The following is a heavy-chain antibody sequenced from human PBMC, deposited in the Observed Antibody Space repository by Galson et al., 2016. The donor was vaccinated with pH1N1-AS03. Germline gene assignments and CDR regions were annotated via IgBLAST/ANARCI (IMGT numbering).Heavy chain of an antibody. D-gene: IGHD2-15*01. V-gene: IGHV1-2*02. CDR2: INPSSGGT. CDR1: GYTFSDYY. J-gene: IGHJ4*02. Sequence: SVKVSCKASGYTFSDYYMYWVRQAPGQELEWMGWINPSSGGTKYTQKFQGRVTMTRDTSISTAYMEQSRLTSDDTAVYFCARGGGSSLDYWGQGTLVPVSS. CDR3: ARGGGSSLDY.